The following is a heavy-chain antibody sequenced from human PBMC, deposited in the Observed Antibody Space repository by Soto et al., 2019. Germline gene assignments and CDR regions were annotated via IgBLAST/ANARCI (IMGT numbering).Heavy chain of an antibody. J-gene: IGHJ6*02. CDR1: DFTFSYYW. Sequence: GGSLRLSCAASDFTFSYYWMSWVRQAPGKGLEWVANIKKDGSEKYYVDSVKGRFTISRDNAKNSLYLQLNSLRAEDTAVYYCARAPRGYCSGGSCYFGGGMDVWGQGTTVTAP. CDR2: IKKDGSEK. D-gene: IGHD2-15*01. CDR3: ARAPRGYCSGGSCYFGGGMDV. V-gene: IGHV3-7*03.